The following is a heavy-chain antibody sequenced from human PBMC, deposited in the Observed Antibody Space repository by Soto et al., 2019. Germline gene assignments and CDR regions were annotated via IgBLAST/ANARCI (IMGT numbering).Heavy chain of an antibody. CDR3: AATDDILAGYYISSGNAFDI. Sequence: QVQLVESGGGVVQPGRSLRLSCAASGFTFSSYGMHWVRQAPGKGLEWVAVIWYDGSNKYYADSVKGRFTISRDNSKNALYLQMSSLRAEDIAVYYCAATDDILAGYYISSGNAFDIWGQGTMVTVSS. D-gene: IGHD3-9*01. J-gene: IGHJ3*02. CDR2: IWYDGSNK. CDR1: GFTFSSYG. V-gene: IGHV3-33*01.